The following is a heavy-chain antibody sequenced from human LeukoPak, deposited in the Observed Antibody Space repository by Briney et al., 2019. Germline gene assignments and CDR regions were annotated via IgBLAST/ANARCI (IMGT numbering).Heavy chain of an antibody. J-gene: IGHJ4*02. CDR3: ARVPYFYDRSGYYYYFDY. D-gene: IGHD3-22*01. CDR2: INHSGST. V-gene: IGHV4-34*01. Sequence: SETLSLTCAVYGGSFSGYYWSWIRQPPGKGLEWIGEINHSGSTNYNPSLKSRVTISVDTSKNQFSLKLSSVTAADTAVYYCARVPYFYDRSGYYYYFDYWGQGTLVTVSS. CDR1: GGSFSGYY.